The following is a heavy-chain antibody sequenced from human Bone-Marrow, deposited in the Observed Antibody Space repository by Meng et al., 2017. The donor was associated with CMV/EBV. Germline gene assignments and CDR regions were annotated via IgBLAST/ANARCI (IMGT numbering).Heavy chain of an antibody. CDR1: GGSISSYY. Sequence: SETLSLTCTVSGGSISSYYWSWIRQPPGKGLEWIGYIYYSGSTNYNPSLKSRVTISVDTSKNQFSLKLSSVTAADTAVYYCARASGYCSSTSCYAFDICGEGTMVAVSS. J-gene: IGHJ3*02. CDR2: IYYSGST. V-gene: IGHV4-59*01. CDR3: ARASGYCSSTSCYAFDI. D-gene: IGHD2-2*01.